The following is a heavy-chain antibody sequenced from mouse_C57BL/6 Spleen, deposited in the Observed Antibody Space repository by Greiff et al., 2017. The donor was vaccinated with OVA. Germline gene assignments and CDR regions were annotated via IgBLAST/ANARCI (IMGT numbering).Heavy chain of an antibody. CDR2: ISSGGSYT. V-gene: IGHV5-6*01. D-gene: IGHD2-5*01. CDR3: ARGGPHYSNYFDY. CDR1: GFTFSSYG. J-gene: IGHJ2*01. Sequence: EVKVVESGGDLVKPGWSLKLSCAASGFTFSSYGMSWVRQTPDKRLEWVATISSGGSYTYYPDSVKGRFTISRDNAKNTLYLQMSSLKSEDTAMYYCARGGPHYSNYFDYWGQGTTLTVSS.